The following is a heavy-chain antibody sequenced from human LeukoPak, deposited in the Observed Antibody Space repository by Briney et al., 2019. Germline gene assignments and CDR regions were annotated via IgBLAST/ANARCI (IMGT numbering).Heavy chain of an antibody. J-gene: IGHJ4*01. CDR1: GGSVSSSFYS. Sequence: PSETLSLTCNVSGGSVSSSFYSWGWIRQPPGKGLEWIGSMYYSGSAHYNLSLKSRVTMSVDTSKNQFSLKLSSVTAADTAIYFRASATTYSIDDWGQGTLVTVSS. D-gene: IGHD5-12*01. V-gene: IGHV4-39*01. CDR3: ASATTYSIDD. CDR2: MYYSGSA.